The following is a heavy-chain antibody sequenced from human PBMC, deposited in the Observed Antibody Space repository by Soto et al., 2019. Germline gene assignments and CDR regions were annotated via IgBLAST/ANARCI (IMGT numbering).Heavy chain of an antibody. V-gene: IGHV3-15*01. CDR3: ATTGYFFGSGRL. Sequence: GGSLRLCCVASGFTFNNAWMTWVRQAPGKGLEWIGLIKSETDGGATESAAPLKGRFIISRDDSRDTLYLQMNSLETEDTAVYYCATTGYFFGSGRLGGQGTLVTVSS. CDR1: GFTFNNAW. J-gene: IGHJ4*02. D-gene: IGHD3-10*01. CDR2: IKSETDGGAT.